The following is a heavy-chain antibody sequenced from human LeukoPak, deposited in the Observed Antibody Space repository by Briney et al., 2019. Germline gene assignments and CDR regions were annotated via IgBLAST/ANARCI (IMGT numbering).Heavy chain of an antibody. V-gene: IGHV4-59*05. Sequence: PSETLSLTCTVSGGSIRSYYWSWIRQPPGKGLEWIGSIYYSGSTYYNPSLKSRVTISVDTSKNQFSLKLSSVTAADTAVYYCARKYSGSYFDAFDIWGQGTMVTVSS. D-gene: IGHD1-26*01. CDR2: IYYSGST. J-gene: IGHJ3*02. CDR3: ARKYSGSYFDAFDI. CDR1: GGSIRSYY.